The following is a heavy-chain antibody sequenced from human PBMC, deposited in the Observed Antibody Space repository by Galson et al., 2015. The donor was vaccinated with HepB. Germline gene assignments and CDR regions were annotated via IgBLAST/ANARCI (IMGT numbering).Heavy chain of an antibody. V-gene: IGHV1-2*06. CDR2: SNPNNGGS. CDR3: ARVPNIFSGRGPVDH. CDR1: GYTFTDYY. Sequence: VKVSCKALGYTFTDYYIHWVRQAPGQGLEWMGRSNPNNGGSNFAQSFQGRVTLTRDTSITTAYMELSGLTSDDTAVYYCARVPNIFSGRGPVDHWGQGTLVTVSS. D-gene: IGHD3-9*01. J-gene: IGHJ4*02.